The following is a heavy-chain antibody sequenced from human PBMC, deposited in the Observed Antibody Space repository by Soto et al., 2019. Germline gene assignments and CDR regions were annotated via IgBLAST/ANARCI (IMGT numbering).Heavy chain of an antibody. V-gene: IGHV3-33*01. J-gene: IGHJ4*02. CDR3: ARIGGVVVDFASWYFDY. Sequence: GGSLRLSCAASGFTFSSYGMHWVRQAPGKGLEWVAVIWYYRSNKYYADSVKGRFTISRDNSKNTLYLQMNSLRAEDTAVYYCARIGGVVVDFASWYFDYWGQGTLVTVSS. CDR2: IWYYRSNK. CDR1: GFTFSSYG. D-gene: IGHD3-22*01.